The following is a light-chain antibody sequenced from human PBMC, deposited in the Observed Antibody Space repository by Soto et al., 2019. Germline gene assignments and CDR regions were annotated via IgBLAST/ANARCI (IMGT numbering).Light chain of an antibody. J-gene: IGKJ1*01. CDR2: AAS. CDR3: QPSYSTPRT. CDR1: QSISSY. V-gene: IGKV1-39*01. Sequence: DVELTQSPSSLSASVGDRVTITCRASQSISSYLNWYQQKPGKAPKLLIYAASSLQSGVPSRFSGSGSGTDFTLTISSLQPEDFATYYCQPSYSTPRTFGQGTKLDIK.